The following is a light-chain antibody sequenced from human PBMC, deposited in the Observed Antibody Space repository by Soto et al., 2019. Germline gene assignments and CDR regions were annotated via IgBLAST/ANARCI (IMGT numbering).Light chain of an antibody. CDR3: QSYDSSLSGYV. CDR2: GNS. CDR1: SSNIGAGYD. J-gene: IGLJ1*01. Sequence: QSVLTQPPSVSGAPGQRVTISCTGSSSNIGAGYDVHWYQQLPGTAPKLLIYGNSNRPSGVPDRFSGSKFGTSASLANTGLQAEDEADYYCQSYDSSLSGYVFGTGTKVTVL. V-gene: IGLV1-40*01.